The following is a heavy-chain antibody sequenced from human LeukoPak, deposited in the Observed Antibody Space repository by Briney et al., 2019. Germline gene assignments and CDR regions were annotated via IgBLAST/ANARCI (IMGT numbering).Heavy chain of an antibody. J-gene: IGHJ4*02. CDR3: ARYDFNKYFDY. Sequence: SETLSLTCTVSGGSISPYYWSWIRQPPGKGLEWFGYIYYSGSTNYNPSLKSRVTMSVDTSKNQFSLKLTSVTAADTAVYYCARYDFNKYFDYWGQGILVTVSS. V-gene: IGHV4-59*01. D-gene: IGHD3-3*01. CDR1: GGSISPYY. CDR2: IYYSGST.